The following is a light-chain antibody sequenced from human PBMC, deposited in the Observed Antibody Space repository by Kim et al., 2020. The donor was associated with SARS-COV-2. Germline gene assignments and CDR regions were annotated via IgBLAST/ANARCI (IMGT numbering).Light chain of an antibody. J-gene: IGKJ1*01. CDR2: DAS. CDR3: QQYDTYWT. V-gene: IGKV1-5*01. Sequence: SASVGDRVTITCRASQSISSWLAWYQQKPGKALKLLIYDASSLQGGVPSRFSGSGSGTEITLTITSLQPDDFATYYCQQYDTYWTFGQGTKVDIK. CDR1: QSISSW.